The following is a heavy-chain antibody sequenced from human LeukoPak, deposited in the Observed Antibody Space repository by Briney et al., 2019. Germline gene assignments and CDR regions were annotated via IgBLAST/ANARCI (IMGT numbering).Heavy chain of an antibody. D-gene: IGHD2-2*01. V-gene: IGHV4-34*01. CDR3: ARWGSTYLLLGKKLDY. Sequence: SETLSLTCAVYGGSFSGYYWSWIRQPPGKGLEWIGEINHSGSTNYNPSLKSRVTISVDTSKNQFSLKLGSVTAADTAVYYCARWGSTYLLLGKKLDYWGQGTLVTVSS. J-gene: IGHJ4*02. CDR1: GGSFSGYY. CDR2: INHSGST.